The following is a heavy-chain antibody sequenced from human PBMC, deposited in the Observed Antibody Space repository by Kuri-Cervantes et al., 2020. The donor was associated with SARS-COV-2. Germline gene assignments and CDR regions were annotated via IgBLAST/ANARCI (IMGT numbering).Heavy chain of an antibody. CDR3: ATSGYYDFWSGYYFDY. Sequence: SETLSLTCTVSGGSISSSSYYWGWIRQPPGKGLEWIGSIYYSGSTYYNPSLKSRVTISVDTSKNQFSLKLSSVTAADTAVYCCATSGYYDFWSGYYFDYWGQGTLVTVSS. CDR2: IYYSGST. J-gene: IGHJ4*02. V-gene: IGHV4-39*01. CDR1: GGSISSSSYY. D-gene: IGHD3-3*01.